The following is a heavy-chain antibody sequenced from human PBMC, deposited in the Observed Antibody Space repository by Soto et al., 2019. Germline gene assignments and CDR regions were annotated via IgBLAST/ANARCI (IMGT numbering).Heavy chain of an antibody. CDR2: IKQDGSEQ. CDR3: AREAV. CDR1: GFTFSGFW. J-gene: IGHJ6*02. V-gene: IGHV3-7*05. Sequence: EVQLVESGGGLVQPGGSLRLSCAASGFTFSGFWMSWVRQAPGKGLEWVANIKQDGSEQFYVDSVKGRFTISRDNAKNSLYLQMNSLRAEDTAVYYCAREAVWGQGTTVTVSS.